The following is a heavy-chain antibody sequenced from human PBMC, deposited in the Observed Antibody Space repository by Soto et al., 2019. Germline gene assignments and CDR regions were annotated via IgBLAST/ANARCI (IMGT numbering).Heavy chain of an antibody. CDR3: ARGSGWPSYFDY. CDR1: GGSICSYY. CDR2: IYYSGST. Sequence: SETMSLTCTVSGGSICSYYWSWIRQPPGKGLEWIGYIYYSGSTNYNPSLKSGVTISVDTSKNQFSLKLSSVTAADTAMYYCARGSGWPSYFDYWGQGTLVTVSS. J-gene: IGHJ4*02. V-gene: IGHV4-59*08. D-gene: IGHD6-19*01.